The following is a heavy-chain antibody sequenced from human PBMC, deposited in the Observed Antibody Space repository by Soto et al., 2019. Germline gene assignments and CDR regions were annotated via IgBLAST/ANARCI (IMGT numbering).Heavy chain of an antibody. V-gene: IGHV4-39*01. CDR2: IYYSGST. Sequence: SATLSLPWTVSGGSISSSRYYWCRLRQAPGKGLEWIGSIYYSGSTYYNPSLKSRVTISVDTSKNQFSLKLSSVTAADTAVYYCARRGLVGATTFDYWGQGTLVTVS. CDR1: GGSISSSRYY. D-gene: IGHD1-26*01. J-gene: IGHJ4*02. CDR3: ARRGLVGATTFDY.